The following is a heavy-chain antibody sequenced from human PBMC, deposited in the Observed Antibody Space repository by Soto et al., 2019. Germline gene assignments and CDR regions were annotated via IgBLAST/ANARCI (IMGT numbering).Heavy chain of an antibody. V-gene: IGHV3-30*18. D-gene: IGHD6-19*01. CDR3: AKDLVKVADTFDY. J-gene: IGHJ4*02. CDR2: ISYDGSNK. CDR1: GFTFSSYG. Sequence: GGSLRLSCAASGFTFSSYGMHWVRQAPGKGLEWVAVISYDGSNKYYADSVKGRFTISRDNSKNTLYLQMNSLRAEDTAVYYCAKDLVKVADTFDYWGQGT.